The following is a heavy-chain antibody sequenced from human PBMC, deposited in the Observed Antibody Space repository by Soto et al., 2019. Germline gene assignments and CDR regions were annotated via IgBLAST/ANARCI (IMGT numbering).Heavy chain of an antibody. CDR2: VHYSVNA. Sequence: QLQLQESGPGLVGPSETLSLSCTVSGGSINTYNLFWAWIRQPPGKGLEWIASVHYSVNAYYNPSLTTRVTISRDTSKNRVSLELRSVTAADTAVYYCARVNVTLDFWGQGTLVTVSS. CDR3: ARVNVTLDF. J-gene: IGHJ4*02. D-gene: IGHD2-21*02. CDR1: GGSINTYNLF. V-gene: IGHV4-39*01.